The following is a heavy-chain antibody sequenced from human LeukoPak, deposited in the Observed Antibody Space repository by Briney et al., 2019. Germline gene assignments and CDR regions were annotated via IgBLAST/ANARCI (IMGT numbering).Heavy chain of an antibody. V-gene: IGHV3-7*01. CDR3: SREFEP. CDR1: GFFFSTYW. Sequence: HPGGSLRLSSESSGFFFSTYWMAWVRQAPGKGLKWVASIKHDAIEEHYADSVKGRFTVSRDNGRNSLYLEMKSLRVEDTAVYYCSREFEPWGQGTLVIVSS. J-gene: IGHJ5*02. CDR2: IKHDAIEE.